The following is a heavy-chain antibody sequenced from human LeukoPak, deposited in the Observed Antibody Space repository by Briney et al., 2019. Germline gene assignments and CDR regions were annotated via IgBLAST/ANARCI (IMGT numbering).Heavy chain of an antibody. CDR2: INSDGSST. CDR1: GFTFSSYW. CDR3: ARVMIVVRYYYYYYMDV. D-gene: IGHD3-22*01. J-gene: IGHJ6*03. V-gene: IGHV3-74*01. Sequence: PGGSRRLSCAASGFTFSSYWMHWVRQAPGKGLVWVSRINSDGSSTSYADSVKGRFTISRDNAKNTLYLQMNSLRAEDTAVYYCARVMIVVRYYYYYYMDVWGKGTTVTVSS.